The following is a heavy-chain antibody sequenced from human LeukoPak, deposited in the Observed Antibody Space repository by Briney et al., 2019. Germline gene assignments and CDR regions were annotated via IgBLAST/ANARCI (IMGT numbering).Heavy chain of an antibody. V-gene: IGHV4-59*08. CDR3: ARLRGSITYFDY. CDR2: IYYSGST. CDR1: GGSISSYY. D-gene: IGHD3-10*01. Sequence: SETLSLTCTVSGGSISSYYWSWIRQPPGKGLEWIGYIYYSGSTNYNPSLKSRVTISVDTSKNQFSLKLSSVTAADTAVYYCARLRGSITYFDYWGQGTLVTVSS. J-gene: IGHJ4*02.